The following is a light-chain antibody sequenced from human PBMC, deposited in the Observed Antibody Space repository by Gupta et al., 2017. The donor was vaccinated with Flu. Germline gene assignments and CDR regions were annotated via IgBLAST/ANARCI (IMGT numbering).Light chain of an antibody. CDR3: QAWDSNTAF. CDR1: KLETKY. CDR2: QDT. V-gene: IGLV3-1*01. Sequence: SYQLTQPPSVSVSPGQTATITCSGDKLETKYVCCYQQKTGQSPLLVMYQDTMRPSGIPERFSGSNSGNTATLTISGTQAVDESDYYCQAWDSNTAFFGTGTTVAVL. J-gene: IGLJ1*01.